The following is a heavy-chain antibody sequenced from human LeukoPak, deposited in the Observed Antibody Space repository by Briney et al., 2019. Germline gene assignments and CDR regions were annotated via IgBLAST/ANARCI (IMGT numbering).Heavy chain of an antibody. J-gene: IGHJ4*02. D-gene: IGHD4-23*01. CDR2: INPSGDST. CDR3: ARAPGYGGNSDY. Sequence: GASVKVSCKASGYTFTRYYIHWVRQAPGQGLEWMGTINPSGDSTSCAQKFQGRVTMTRDTSTSTVYMELSSLTSEDTAVYYCARAPGYGGNSDYWGQGTLVTVSS. V-gene: IGHV1-46*01. CDR1: GYTFTRYY.